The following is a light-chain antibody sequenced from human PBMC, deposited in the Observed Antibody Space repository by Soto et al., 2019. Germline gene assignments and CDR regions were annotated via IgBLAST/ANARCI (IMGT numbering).Light chain of an antibody. CDR1: SGHSNYA. Sequence: QPVLTQSPSASASLGASVKLTGTLSSGHSNYAIAWHQQQSEKGPRYLMKLNSDGSHSKGDGIPDRFSGSSSGAERYLTISSLQSEDEADYCCQTWSSGIVVFGGGTQLTVL. J-gene: IGLJ2*01. CDR2: LNSDGSH. V-gene: IGLV4-69*01. CDR3: QTWSSGIVV.